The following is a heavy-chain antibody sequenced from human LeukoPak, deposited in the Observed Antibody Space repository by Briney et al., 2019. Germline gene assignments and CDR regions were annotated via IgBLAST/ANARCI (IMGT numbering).Heavy chain of an antibody. D-gene: IGHD3-3*01. CDR1: GFTFSSYA. CDR2: ISGSGGST. V-gene: IGHV3-23*01. Sequence: RGSLRLSCAASGFTFSSYAMSWVRQAPGKGLEWVSAISGSGGSTYYADSVKGRFTISRDNSKNTLYLQMNSLRAEDTAVYYCAKVQDYDFWSGYYRNNAYFDYWGQGTLVTVSS. CDR3: AKVQDYDFWSGYYRNNAYFDY. J-gene: IGHJ4*02.